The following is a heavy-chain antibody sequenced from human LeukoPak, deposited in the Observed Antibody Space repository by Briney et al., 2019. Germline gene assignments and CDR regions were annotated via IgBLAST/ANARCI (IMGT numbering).Heavy chain of an antibody. J-gene: IGHJ4*02. D-gene: IGHD1-14*01. CDR2: IYNSGST. CDR1: GGSISSYY. V-gene: IGHV4-59*12. CDR3: ARIPNQSKYSIGNY. Sequence: SETLSLTCTVSGGSISSYYWSWIRQPPGKGLECIGYIYNSGSTNYNPSLKSRVTISVDTSENQFSLKLSSVTAADTAVYYCARIPNQSKYSIGNYWGQGTLVTVSS.